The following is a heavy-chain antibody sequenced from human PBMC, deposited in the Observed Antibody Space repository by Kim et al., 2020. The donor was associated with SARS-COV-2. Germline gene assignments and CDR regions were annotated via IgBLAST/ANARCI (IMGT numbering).Heavy chain of an antibody. D-gene: IGHD3-10*01. J-gene: IGHJ6*02. CDR1: GGSFSGYY. Sequence: SETLSLTCAVYGGSFSGYYWSWIRQPPGKGLEWIGEINHSGSTNYNPSLKSRVTISVDTSKNQFSLKLSSVTAADTAVYYCARLHRVGWVLVRGVITPPNYYYYGMDVWGQGTTFTVSS. V-gene: IGHV4-34*01. CDR3: ARLHRVGWVLVRGVITPPNYYYYGMDV. CDR2: INHSGST.